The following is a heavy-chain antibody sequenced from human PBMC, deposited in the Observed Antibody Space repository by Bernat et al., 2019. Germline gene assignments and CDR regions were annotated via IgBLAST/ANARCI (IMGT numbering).Heavy chain of an antibody. V-gene: IGHV3-48*03. CDR2: ISSSGSTI. J-gene: IGHJ4*02. D-gene: IGHD1-14*01. CDR1: GFTFSSYE. Sequence: EVQLVESGGGLVQPGGSLRLSCAASGFTFSSYEMNWVRQAPGKGLEWVSYISSSGSTIYYAGSVKGRFTISRDNAKNSLYLQMNSLRAEDTAVYYCARASKRINHHLLDYWGQGTLVTVSS. CDR3: ARASKRINHHLLDY.